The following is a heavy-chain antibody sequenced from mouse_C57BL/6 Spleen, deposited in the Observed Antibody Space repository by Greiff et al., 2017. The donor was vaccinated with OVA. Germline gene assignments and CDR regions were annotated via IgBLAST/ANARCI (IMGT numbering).Heavy chain of an antibody. CDR1: GYTFTSYT. CDR2: INPSSGYT. CDR3: ARTYYGSSPTHFDV. V-gene: IGHV1-4*01. J-gene: IGHJ1*03. D-gene: IGHD1-1*01. Sequence: QVQLKQSGAELARPGASVKMSCKASGYTFTSYTMHWVKQRPGQGLEWIGYINPSSGYTTYNQKFKDKATLTADKSSSTAYMQLSSLTSEDSAVYYCARTYYGSSPTHFDVWGTGTTVTVSS.